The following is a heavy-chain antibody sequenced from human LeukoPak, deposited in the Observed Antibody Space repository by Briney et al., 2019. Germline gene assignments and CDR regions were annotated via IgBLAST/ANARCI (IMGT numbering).Heavy chain of an antibody. V-gene: IGHV5-51*01. CDR2: IYPGDSDS. J-gene: IGHJ6*02. Sequence: GESLKISCKGSGYSFTSYWIGWVRQMPGKGLEWMGIIYPGDSDSTSSPSFQGQVTISADKSISTAYLQWRSLKASDTAIYYCARHGAVAGSYYFGMDVWGQGTTVTVSS. CDR3: ARHGAVAGSYYFGMDV. D-gene: IGHD6-19*01. CDR1: GYSFTSYW.